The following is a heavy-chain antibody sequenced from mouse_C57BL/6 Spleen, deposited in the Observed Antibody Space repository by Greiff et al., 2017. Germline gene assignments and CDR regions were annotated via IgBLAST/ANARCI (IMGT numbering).Heavy chain of an antibody. CDR3: ARGDGYSGHVDY. CDR1: GFTFSSYA. J-gene: IGHJ2*01. D-gene: IGHD2-3*01. Sequence: EVKLVESGGGLVKPGGSLKLSCAASGFTFSSYAMSWVRQTPEKRLEWVATISDGGSYTYYPDNVKGRFTISRDNAKNNLYLQMSHLKSEDTAMYYCARGDGYSGHVDYWGQGTTLTVSS. CDR2: ISDGGSYT. V-gene: IGHV5-4*03.